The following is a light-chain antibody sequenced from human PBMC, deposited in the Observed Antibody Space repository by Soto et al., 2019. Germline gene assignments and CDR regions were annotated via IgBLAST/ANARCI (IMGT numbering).Light chain of an antibody. CDR2: GSS. V-gene: IGKV1-5*01. Sequence: DIQMTQSPSTLSASVGDRVTITCRASQSISSWLAWYQQKPGTAPKLLIYGSSTLETGVPLRFSGSRSGTEFTLTISSLQPDDSATDYCQEYSSYVYTFGQGTKLEIK. CDR1: QSISSW. CDR3: QEYSSYVYT. J-gene: IGKJ2*01.